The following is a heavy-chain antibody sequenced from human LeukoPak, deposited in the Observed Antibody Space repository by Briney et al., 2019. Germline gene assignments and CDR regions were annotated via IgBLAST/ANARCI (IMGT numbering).Heavy chain of an antibody. Sequence: ASVKVSCKASGGTFSSYAISWVRQAPGQGLEWMGRIIPILGIANYAQKFQGRVTITADKSTSTAYMGLSSLRSEDTAVYYCAREYCSGGSCSDYWGQGTLVTVSS. CDR3: AREYCSGGSCSDY. D-gene: IGHD2-15*01. J-gene: IGHJ4*02. V-gene: IGHV1-69*04. CDR2: IIPILGIA. CDR1: GGTFSSYA.